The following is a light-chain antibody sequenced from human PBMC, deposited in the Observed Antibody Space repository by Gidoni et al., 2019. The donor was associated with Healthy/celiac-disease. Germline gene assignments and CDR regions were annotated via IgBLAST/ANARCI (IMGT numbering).Light chain of an antibody. CDR2: KAS. V-gene: IGKV1-5*03. CDR1: QSISSW. CDR3: KQYNSYSYT. J-gene: IGKJ2*01. Sequence: DIQMTPSPSTLSASVGDRVTITSRASQSISSWLAWYQQKPGKAPKILTYKASSLESGVPSRFSGSGSGTELTLNISSLKPEDFATYYCKQYNSYSYTFGQGTKLEIK.